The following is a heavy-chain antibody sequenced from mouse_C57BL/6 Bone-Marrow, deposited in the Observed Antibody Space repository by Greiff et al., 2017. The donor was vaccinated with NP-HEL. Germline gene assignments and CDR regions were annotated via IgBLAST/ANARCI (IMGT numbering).Heavy chain of an antibody. D-gene: IGHD4-1*01. Sequence: QVHVKQPGAELVKPGASVKLSCKASGYTFTSYWMHWVKQRPGQGLEWIGMIHPNSGSTNYNEKFKSKATLTVDKSSSTAYMQLSSLTSEDSAVYYCASSNWVFAYWGQGTLVTVSA. V-gene: IGHV1-64*01. CDR2: IHPNSGST. J-gene: IGHJ3*01. CDR1: GYTFTSYW. CDR3: ASSNWVFAY.